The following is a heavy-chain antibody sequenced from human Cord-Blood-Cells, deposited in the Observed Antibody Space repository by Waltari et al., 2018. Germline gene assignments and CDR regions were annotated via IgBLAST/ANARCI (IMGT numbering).Heavy chain of an antibody. Sequence: QVQLVQSGAEVKKPGASVKVSCKASGYTFTSYAMHWVRQAPGQRLEWMGWMNAGNGNTKYSQKFQGRVTITRDTSASTAYMELSSLRSEDTAVYYCARGAARRVDPWGQGTLVTVSS. J-gene: IGHJ5*02. V-gene: IGHV1-3*01. CDR2: MNAGNGNT. CDR1: GYTFTSYA. CDR3: ARGAARRVDP. D-gene: IGHD6-6*01.